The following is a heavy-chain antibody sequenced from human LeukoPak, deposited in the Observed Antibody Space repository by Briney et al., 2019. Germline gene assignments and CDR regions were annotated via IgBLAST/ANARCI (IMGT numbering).Heavy chain of an antibody. CDR3: AKDDSNNYYEY. J-gene: IGHJ4*02. Sequence: GGSLRLSCAASGFTFSNSWMTWVRQAPGKGLEGVASISHDGGNKQYAESIKGRLTISRDNVKNSLYLEINSLRADDTAIYYCAKDDSNNYYEYWGQGTLVTVSA. CDR2: ISHDGGNK. V-gene: IGHV3-7*01. CDR1: GFTFSNSW. D-gene: IGHD2-15*01.